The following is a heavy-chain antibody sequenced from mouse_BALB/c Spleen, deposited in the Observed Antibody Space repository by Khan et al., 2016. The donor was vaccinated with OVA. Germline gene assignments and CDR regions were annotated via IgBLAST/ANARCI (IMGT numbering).Heavy chain of an antibody. CDR2: IYYSGTI. Sequence: EVQLQESGPGLVKPSQTVSLTCTVTGISITTGNYRWSWIRQFPGNKLEWIGYIYYSGTITYNPSLTSRTTITRATSKNHFFLEMISLTAEDTATYYGARDRGGYDSYDFDYWGQGTTLTVSS. CDR3: ARDRGGYDSYDFDY. V-gene: IGHV3-5*02. J-gene: IGHJ2*01. CDR1: GISITTGNYR. D-gene: IGHD2-2*01.